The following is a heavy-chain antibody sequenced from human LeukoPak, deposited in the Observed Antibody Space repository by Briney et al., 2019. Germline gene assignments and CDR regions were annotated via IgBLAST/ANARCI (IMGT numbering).Heavy chain of an antibody. V-gene: IGHV4-59*01. CDR3: ARVPDYYDSSGYLYYFDY. Sequence: SETLSLTCTVSGGSISSYYWSWIRQPPGKGLERIGYIYYSGSTNYNPSLKSRVTISVDTSKNQLSLKLSSVTAADTAVYYCARVPDYYDSSGYLYYFDYWGQGTLVTVSS. J-gene: IGHJ4*02. CDR2: IYYSGST. D-gene: IGHD3-22*01. CDR1: GGSISSYY.